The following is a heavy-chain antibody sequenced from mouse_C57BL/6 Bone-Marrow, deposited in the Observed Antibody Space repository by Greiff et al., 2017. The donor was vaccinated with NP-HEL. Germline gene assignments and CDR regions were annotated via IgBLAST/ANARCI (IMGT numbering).Heavy chain of an antibody. Sequence: VQLQQSVAELVRPGASVKLSCTASGFNIKNTYMHWVKQRPEQGMAWIGRIDPANGNTKYAPKFQGKATITADPSSNTAYLQLSSLTSEDTAIYYGAMGSNYPWFAYWGQGTLVTVSA. CDR2: IDPANGNT. D-gene: IGHD2-5*01. CDR3: AMGSNYPWFAY. CDR1: GFNIKNTY. V-gene: IGHV14-3*01. J-gene: IGHJ3*01.